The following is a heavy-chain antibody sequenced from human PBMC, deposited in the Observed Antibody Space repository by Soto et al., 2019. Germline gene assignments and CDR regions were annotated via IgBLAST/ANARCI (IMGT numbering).Heavy chain of an antibody. V-gene: IGHV4-59*08. Sequence: PSETLSLTCTVSGGSISSYYWSWIRQPPGKGLEWIGYIYYSGSTNYNPSLKSRVTISVDTSKNQFSLKLSSVTAADTAVYYCAGHVRKQQLVWVAYWGQGTLVTVSS. CDR3: AGHVRKQQLVWVAY. CDR1: GGSISSYY. J-gene: IGHJ4*02. CDR2: IYYSGST. D-gene: IGHD6-13*01.